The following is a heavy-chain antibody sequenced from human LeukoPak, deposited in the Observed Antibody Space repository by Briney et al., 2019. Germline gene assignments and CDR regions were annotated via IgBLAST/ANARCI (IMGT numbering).Heavy chain of an antibody. J-gene: IGHJ6*02. CDR1: GFTFSSYA. Sequence: GGSLRLSCAASGFTFSSYAMSWVRQAPGKGLEWVSAISGSGGSTYYADSVKGRFTISRDNSKNTVYLQMYSLRVEDSAVYFCARDYYYGLDVWGQGTTVTVS. CDR3: ARDYYYGLDV. CDR2: ISGSGGST. V-gene: IGHV3-23*01.